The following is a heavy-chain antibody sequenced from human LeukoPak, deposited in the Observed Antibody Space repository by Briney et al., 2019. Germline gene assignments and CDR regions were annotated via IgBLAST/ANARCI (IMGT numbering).Heavy chain of an antibody. CDR1: GGSFSGYY. Sequence: SETLSLTCAVYGGSFSGYYWSWIRQPPGKGLEWIGEINHSGSTNYNPSLKSRVTISVDTSKNQFSLKLSSVTAADTAVYYCATGLLRRTRSRITMNDNWFDPWGQGTLVTVSS. J-gene: IGHJ5*02. V-gene: IGHV4-34*01. CDR3: ATGLLRRTRSRITMNDNWFDP. D-gene: IGHD3-22*01. CDR2: INHSGST.